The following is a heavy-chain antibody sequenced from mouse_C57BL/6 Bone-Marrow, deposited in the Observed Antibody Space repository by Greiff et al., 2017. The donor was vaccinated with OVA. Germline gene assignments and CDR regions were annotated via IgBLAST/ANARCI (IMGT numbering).Heavy chain of an antibody. Sequence: EVMLVESEGGLVQPGSSMKLSCAASGFTFSSYAMSWVRQTPEKRMEWVATISDGGSYTYYPDNVKGRFTISRDNAKNNLYLQMSHLKSEDTAMYYCARVGLRPFAYWGQGTLVTVSA. V-gene: IGHV5-4*03. CDR2: ISDGGSYT. D-gene: IGHD2-4*01. CDR1: GFTFSSYA. J-gene: IGHJ3*01. CDR3: ARVGLRPFAY.